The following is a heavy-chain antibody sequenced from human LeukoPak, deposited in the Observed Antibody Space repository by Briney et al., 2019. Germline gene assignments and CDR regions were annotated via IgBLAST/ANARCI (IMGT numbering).Heavy chain of an antibody. CDR2: TYYSSKWKY. V-gene: IGHV6-1*01. J-gene: IGHJ3*02. Sequence: SQTLSLTCAISGDSVSSSSDVAWNGIRQSPSGGLGGLSITYYSSKWKYDDAPSVKFRITINADTSKNQLSLQLLSVTPEVTAVYYCGRRRMAAFDIWGQGTMVTVSS. CDR3: GRRRMAAFDI. D-gene: IGHD5-24*01. CDR1: GDSVSSSSDVA.